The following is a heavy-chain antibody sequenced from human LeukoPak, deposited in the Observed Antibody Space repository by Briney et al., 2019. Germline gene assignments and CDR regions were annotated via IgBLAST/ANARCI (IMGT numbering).Heavy chain of an antibody. CDR3: ARTPITMVRGVIIENWFDP. CDR2: INHSGST. V-gene: IGHV4-34*01. Sequence: SETLSLTCAVYGGSFSGYYWSWIRQPPGKGLEWIGEINHSGSTNYNPSLKSRVTISVDTSKNQFSLKLSSVTAADTAVYYCARTPITMVRGVIIENWFDPWGQGTLVTVSS. D-gene: IGHD3-10*01. CDR1: GGSFSGYY. J-gene: IGHJ5*02.